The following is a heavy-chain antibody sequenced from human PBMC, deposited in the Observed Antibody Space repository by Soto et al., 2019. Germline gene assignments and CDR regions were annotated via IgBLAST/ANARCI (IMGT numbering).Heavy chain of an antibody. CDR3: ARGGVY. J-gene: IGHJ4*01. D-gene: IGHD2-8*01. CDR1: GFNFSNYD. V-gene: IGHV3-48*03. Sequence: LRLSCVTSGFNFSNYDMNWVRQAPGRGMEWIAFITATGFTTFYADSVRPRFTISRDNAQESVFLQMDSLTVEDTGIYYCARGGVYWGRGTTVTVSS. CDR2: ITATGFTT.